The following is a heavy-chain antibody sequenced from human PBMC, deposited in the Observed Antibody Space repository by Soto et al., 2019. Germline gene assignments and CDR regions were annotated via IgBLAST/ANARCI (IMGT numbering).Heavy chain of an antibody. V-gene: IGHV3-30*18. J-gene: IGHJ4*02. CDR1: GFTFCGHG. CDR2: LSYDGSNK. CDR3: AKDGGSAYYTAFFDN. Sequence: PGGSLRLSCATSGFTFCGHGMHWVRQAPGKGLEWVSVLSYDGSNKNYADSVKGRFTISRDNSRNTVYLQMNSLRAEDTAVYYCAKDGGSAYYTAFFDNWGQGTRVTVSS. D-gene: IGHD3-22*01.